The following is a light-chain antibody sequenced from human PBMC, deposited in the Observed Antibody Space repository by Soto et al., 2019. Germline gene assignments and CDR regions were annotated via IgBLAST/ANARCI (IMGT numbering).Light chain of an antibody. V-gene: IGKV3-11*01. Sequence: ETVLTQSPATLSLSPGERATLSCRASQSVSSYLAWYQQKPGQAPRLLIYDAVNRATGIPARFSGSGSGTDFTLTISSLEPEDSRVYYCQPRINWPLTFGGGTRVEIK. J-gene: IGKJ4*01. CDR2: DAV. CDR3: QPRINWPLT. CDR1: QSVSSY.